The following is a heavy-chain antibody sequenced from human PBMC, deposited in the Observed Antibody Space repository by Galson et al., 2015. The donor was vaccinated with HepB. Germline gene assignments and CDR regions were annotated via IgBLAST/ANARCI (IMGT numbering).Heavy chain of an antibody. Sequence: SLRLSCAASGFTFSSYSMNWVRQAPGKGLEWVSSISSSSSYIYYADSVKGRFTISRDNAKNTLYLQMNSLRAEDTAVYYCAKSGRSFTAPNGYWGQGTLVTVSS. CDR1: GFTFSSYS. V-gene: IGHV3-21*04. CDR2: ISSSSSYI. J-gene: IGHJ4*02. CDR3: AKSGRSFTAPNGY. D-gene: IGHD2-15*01.